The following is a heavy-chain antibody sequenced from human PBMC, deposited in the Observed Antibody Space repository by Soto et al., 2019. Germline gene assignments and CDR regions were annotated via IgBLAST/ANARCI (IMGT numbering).Heavy chain of an antibody. J-gene: IGHJ4*02. D-gene: IGHD3-10*01. CDR1: GCSIRSSSYY. Sequence: PSEALSLTCTVSGCSIRSSSYYWGWIRQPPGKGLEWIGSIYYSGSTHYNPSLKSRVTISVDTSKNQFSLKLSSVTAADTAVYYCARLVQRSLDYWGQGTLVTVSS. V-gene: IGHV4-39*01. CDR2: IYYSGST. CDR3: ARLVQRSLDY.